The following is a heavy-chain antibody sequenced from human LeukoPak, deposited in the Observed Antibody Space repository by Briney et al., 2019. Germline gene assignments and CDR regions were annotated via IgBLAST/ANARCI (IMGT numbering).Heavy chain of an antibody. D-gene: IGHD2-21*01. V-gene: IGHV1-69*13. CDR2: IIPIFGTA. CDR1: GGTFSSYA. CDR3: ARGLYCGGDCYSDDAFDI. Sequence: EASVKVSCKASGGTFSSYAISWVRQAPGQGLEWMGGIIPIFGTANYAQRFQGRVTITADESTSTAYMELSSLRSEDTAVYYCARGLYCGGDCYSDDAFDIWGQGTMVTVSS. J-gene: IGHJ3*02.